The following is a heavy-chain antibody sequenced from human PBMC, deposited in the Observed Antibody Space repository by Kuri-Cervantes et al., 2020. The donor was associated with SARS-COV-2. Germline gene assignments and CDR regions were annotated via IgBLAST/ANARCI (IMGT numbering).Heavy chain of an antibody. V-gene: IGHV4-4*07. CDR3: ARLVTTDYYYYYMDV. CDR2: IYTSGST. CDR1: GGSISSYY. Sequence: GSLRLSCTVSGGSISSYYWSWIRQPAGKGLEWIGRIYTSGSTNYNPSLKSRVTMSVDTSKNQFSLKLSSVTAADTAVYYCARLVTTDYYYYYMDVWGKGTTVTVSS. J-gene: IGHJ6*03. D-gene: IGHD4-17*01.